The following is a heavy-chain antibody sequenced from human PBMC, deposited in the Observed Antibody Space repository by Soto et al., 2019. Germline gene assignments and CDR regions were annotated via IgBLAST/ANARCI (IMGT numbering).Heavy chain of an antibody. Sequence: GCMELSCAASGFTFSDYYMSWIRQAPGKGLEWVSYISSSSSYTNYADSVKGRFTISRDNAKNSLYLQMNSLRAEDTAVYYCARDNSGMDVWGQGTTVTVSS. V-gene: IGHV3-11*06. CDR1: GFTFSDYY. CDR3: ARDNSGMDV. CDR2: ISSSSSYT. J-gene: IGHJ6*02.